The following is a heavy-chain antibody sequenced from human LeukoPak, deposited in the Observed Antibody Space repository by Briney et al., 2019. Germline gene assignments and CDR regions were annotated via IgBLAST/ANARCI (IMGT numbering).Heavy chain of an antibody. J-gene: IGHJ4*02. CDR2: TYNSGNT. CDR3: VHGKQWLALDS. CDR1: GGSISSYY. D-gene: IGHD6-19*01. V-gene: IGHV4-4*09. Sequence: SETLSLTCTVSGGSISSYYWSWIRQPPGKGLQWIGNTYNSGNTDYNPSLKSRVTISVDTSKSQFSLKLTSVTAADTAVYYCVHGKQWLALDSWGQGILVTVSS.